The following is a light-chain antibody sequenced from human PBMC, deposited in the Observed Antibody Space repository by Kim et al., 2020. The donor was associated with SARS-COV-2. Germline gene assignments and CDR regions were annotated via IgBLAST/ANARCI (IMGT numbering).Light chain of an antibody. J-gene: IGKJ2*01. Sequence: SASVGDRVTITFRASQSINTWLAWYQQKPGKAPKLLIYDASTLEGGVPSRFSGSGSGTEFTLTISSLQPDDFATYYCQQYNTFMYTFGQGTKLEI. V-gene: IGKV1-5*01. CDR1: QSINTW. CDR3: QQYNTFMYT. CDR2: DAS.